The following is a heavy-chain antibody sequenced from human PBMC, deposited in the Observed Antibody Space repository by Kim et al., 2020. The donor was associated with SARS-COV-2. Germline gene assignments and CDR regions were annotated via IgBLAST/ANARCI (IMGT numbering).Heavy chain of an antibody. CDR1: GYIFTTYW. CDR2: IYPGDSDT. J-gene: IGHJ3*01. Sequence: GASLKISCKASGYIFTTYWIGWVRQMPGKGLDWMGIIYPGDSDTKYSPSFQGQVTISVDKSISTAFLQWSSLKASDTAMYYCAIQTFYYDSSGVFDVWGQGTMVTVSS. D-gene: IGHD3-22*01. CDR3: AIQTFYYDSSGVFDV. V-gene: IGHV5-51*01.